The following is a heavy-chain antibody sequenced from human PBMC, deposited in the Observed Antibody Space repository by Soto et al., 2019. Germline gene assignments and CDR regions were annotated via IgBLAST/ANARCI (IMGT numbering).Heavy chain of an antibody. CDR2: IIPIFGTA. Sequence: SVKVSCKASGGTFSSYAISWVRQAPGQGLEWMGGIIPIFGTADYAQKFQGRVTMTRNTSISTAYMELSSLRSEDTAVYYCARGRIATLTPLGGNYYYYGMDVWGQGTTVTVSS. CDR3: ARGRIATLTPLGGNYYYYGMDV. D-gene: IGHD6-13*01. J-gene: IGHJ6*02. CDR1: GGTFSSYA. V-gene: IGHV1-69*05.